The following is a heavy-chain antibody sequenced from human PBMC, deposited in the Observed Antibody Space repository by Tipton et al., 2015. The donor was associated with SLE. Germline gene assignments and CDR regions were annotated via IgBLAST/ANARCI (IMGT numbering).Heavy chain of an antibody. V-gene: IGHV3-9*01. Sequence: RSLRLSCAASGFTLHNYAMHWVRQAPGKGLEWVSTITSNSERIAYADSVKGRFTISRDNAKNSLHLQMNSLRAEDTALYYCAKDASNYVGYLDHWGQGTLVTVSS. J-gene: IGHJ4*02. CDR3: AKDASNYVGYLDH. D-gene: IGHD4-11*01. CDR1: GFTLHNYA. CDR2: ITSNSERI.